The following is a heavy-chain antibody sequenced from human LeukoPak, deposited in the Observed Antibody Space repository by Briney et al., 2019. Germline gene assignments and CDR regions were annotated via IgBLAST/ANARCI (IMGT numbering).Heavy chain of an antibody. J-gene: IGHJ4*02. CDR2: ISFDGSVK. Sequence: PGGSLRLSCAASGFTFSSYGMHWVRQAPGKGLEWVAVISFDGSVKYYADSVKGRFTISGDNSKNTLYLQMDSLRAEDTAVYYCARVVSSSWFSFEYWGQGTLVTVSS. CDR3: ARVVSSSWFSFEY. CDR1: GFTFSSYG. D-gene: IGHD6-13*01. V-gene: IGHV3-30*03.